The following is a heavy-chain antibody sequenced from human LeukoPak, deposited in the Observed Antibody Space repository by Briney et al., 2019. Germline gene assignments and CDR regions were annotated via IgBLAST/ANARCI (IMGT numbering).Heavy chain of an antibody. CDR2: IYSGSRT. J-gene: IGHJ5*02. V-gene: IGHV3-53*05. CDR3: AKDSTYYDILTGYASRNWFDP. D-gene: IGHD3-9*01. Sequence: GGSLRLSCAASGFTVSSNYMTWVRQAPGKGLEWVSVIYSGSRTYYADSVKGRFTISRDNSKNTLYLQMNSLRAEDTAVYYCAKDSTYYDILTGYASRNWFDPWGQGTLVTVSS. CDR1: GFTVSSNY.